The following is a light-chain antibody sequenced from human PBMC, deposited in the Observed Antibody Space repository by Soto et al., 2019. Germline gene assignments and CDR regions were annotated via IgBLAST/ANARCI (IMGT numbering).Light chain of an antibody. CDR2: GAS. CDR1: QSVSSN. Sequence: EIVMTQSPATLSVSPGERATLSCRASQSVSSNLAWYQLKPGQAPRLLIYGASTRATGIPARFSGSGSGTEFTLTITSLQSEDFAVYYCQQYNYWPTFGQGTKVEIK. J-gene: IGKJ1*01. CDR3: QQYNYWPT. V-gene: IGKV3-15*01.